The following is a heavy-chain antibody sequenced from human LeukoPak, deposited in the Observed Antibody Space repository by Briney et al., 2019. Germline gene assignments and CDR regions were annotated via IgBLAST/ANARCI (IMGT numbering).Heavy chain of an antibody. CDR2: ISGSGGST. CDR3: AKSTYYYDSSGYPY. D-gene: IGHD3-22*01. V-gene: IGHV3-23*01. J-gene: IGHJ4*02. Sequence: GGSLRLSCAASGFTFSSYAMSWVRQAPGKGLEWVSAISGSGGSTYYADSVKGRFTISRDNSKNTLYLQMNSLRAEDTALYYCAKSTYYYDSSGYPYWGQGTLVTLSS. CDR1: GFTFSSYA.